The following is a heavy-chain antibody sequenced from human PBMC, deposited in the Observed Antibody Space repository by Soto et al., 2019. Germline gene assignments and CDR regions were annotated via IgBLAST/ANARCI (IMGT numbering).Heavy chain of an antibody. J-gene: IGHJ5*02. D-gene: IGHD6-13*01. Sequence: LRLSRAASGFTSRSFTMNWVRKAGGKGLEWVSTINSNSAYIYYTDPLRGRFTISRNNAKNSLHLQMNSLRAEDTAVYYCTRDASRDSSARGWFDPWGPGTLVTVSS. CDR3: TRDASRDSSARGWFDP. CDR1: GFTSRSFT. CDR2: INSNSAYI. V-gene: IGHV3-21*01.